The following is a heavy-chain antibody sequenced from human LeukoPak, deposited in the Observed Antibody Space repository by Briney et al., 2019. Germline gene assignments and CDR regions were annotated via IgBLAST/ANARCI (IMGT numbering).Heavy chain of an antibody. J-gene: IGHJ4*02. Sequence: RASVKVSCKASGYTFTSYGISWVRQAPGQGLEWMGWISAYNGNTNYAQKFQGRVTMTRDTSISTAYMELSRLRSDDTAVCYCAREEYYYGSGIYYNYFDYWGQGSLVTVSS. CDR3: AREEYYYGSGIYYNYFDY. V-gene: IGHV1-18*01. D-gene: IGHD3-10*01. CDR2: ISAYNGNT. CDR1: GYTFTSYG.